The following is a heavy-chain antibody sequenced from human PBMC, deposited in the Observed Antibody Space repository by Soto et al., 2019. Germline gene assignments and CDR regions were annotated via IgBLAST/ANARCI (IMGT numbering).Heavy chain of an antibody. V-gene: IGHV3-7*03. D-gene: IGHD2-15*01. CDR1: GFAFTNYW. Sequence: EVQLVESGGGLVQPGGSLRLSCVASGFAFTNYWMNWVRQAPGKGLEWVANINQDGTDKSYVDSVRGRFTFSRDNAKKLLYLQMNSLRAEDTAVYYCARGMSTPGIDVLGQGTLVTVSS. J-gene: IGHJ4*02. CDR3: ARGMSTPGIDV. CDR2: INQDGTDK.